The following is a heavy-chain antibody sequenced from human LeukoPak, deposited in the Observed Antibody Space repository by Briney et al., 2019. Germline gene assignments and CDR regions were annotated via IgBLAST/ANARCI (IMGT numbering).Heavy chain of an antibody. D-gene: IGHD4/OR15-4a*01. CDR3: AKYGAPGWSGYCDY. J-gene: IGHJ4*02. CDR1: GFTVSSNY. V-gene: IGHV3-23*01. CDR2: ISGNAGST. Sequence: GGSLRLSCAASGFTVSSNYMSWVRQAPGKGLEWVSSISGNAGSTYYIDSVKGRFTISRDNSKNTLFLQMNSLRAEDTGMYYCAKYGAPGWSGYCDYWGQGTLVTVSS.